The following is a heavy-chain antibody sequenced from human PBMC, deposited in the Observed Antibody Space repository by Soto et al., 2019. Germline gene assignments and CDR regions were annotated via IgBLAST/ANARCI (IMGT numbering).Heavy chain of an antibody. D-gene: IGHD2-21*01. CDR2: IYYSGST. J-gene: IGHJ4*02. V-gene: IGHV4-61*01. CDR3: ARDLWSGGSHY. CDR1: GGSVSSNSYY. Sequence: SETLSLTCTISGGSVSSNSYYWSWIRQPPGKGLEWIGYIYYSGSTNYNPSPKSRVTISVDTSKNQFSLKLSSVTAADTAVYYCARDLWSGGSHYWGQGTLVTVSS.